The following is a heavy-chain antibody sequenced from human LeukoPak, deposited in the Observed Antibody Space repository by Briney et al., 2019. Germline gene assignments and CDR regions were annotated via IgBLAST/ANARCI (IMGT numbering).Heavy chain of an antibody. CDR1: GFTFSSYA. CDR3: AKVQPVVPAALYYYYYGMDV. V-gene: IGHV3-23*01. Sequence: PGGSLRLSCAASGFTFSSYAMSWVRQAPGKGLEWVSAISGSGSSTYYADSVKGRFTISRDNSKNTLYLQMNSLRAEDTAVYYCAKVQPVVPAALYYYYYGMDVWGQGTTVTVSS. J-gene: IGHJ6*02. D-gene: IGHD2-2*01. CDR2: ISGSGSST.